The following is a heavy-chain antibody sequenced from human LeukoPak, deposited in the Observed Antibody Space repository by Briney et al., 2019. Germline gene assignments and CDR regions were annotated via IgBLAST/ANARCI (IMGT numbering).Heavy chain of an antibody. V-gene: IGHV4-39*01. CDR2: IYYSGST. J-gene: IGHJ4*02. D-gene: IGHD1-14*01. CDR1: GDPISSSSYY. CDR3: ARTGPGTKQQNFDY. Sequence: MASETLSLTCTVSGDPISSSSYYWGWIRQPPGKGLEWIGSIYYSGSTYYNPSLKSRVTISVDTSKNQFSLKLSSVTAADTAVYYCARTGPGTKQQNFDYWGQGTLVTVSS.